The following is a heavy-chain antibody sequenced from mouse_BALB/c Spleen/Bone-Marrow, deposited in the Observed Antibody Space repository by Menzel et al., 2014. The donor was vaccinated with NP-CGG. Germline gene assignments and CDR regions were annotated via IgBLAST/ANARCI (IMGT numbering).Heavy chain of an antibody. Sequence: EVKLVESGGGLVQPKGSLKLSCAASGFTFNTYAMNWVRQAPGKGLEWVARIRSKSNNYATYYADSVKDRFTISRDDSQSMLYLQMNNLKTEDTAMYYCVRRECDNYGGFTYWGQGTLVTVSA. D-gene: IGHD1-1*01. CDR3: VRRECDNYGGFTY. CDR1: GFTFNTYA. CDR2: IRSKSNNYAT. J-gene: IGHJ3*01. V-gene: IGHV10-1*02.